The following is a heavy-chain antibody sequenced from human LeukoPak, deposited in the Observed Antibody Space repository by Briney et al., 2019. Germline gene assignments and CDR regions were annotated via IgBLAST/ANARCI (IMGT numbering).Heavy chain of an antibody. CDR3: ARTFRESYYDFWSGYSTLDY. V-gene: IGHV4-34*01. CDR1: GGSFSGYY. CDR2: INHSGST. D-gene: IGHD3-3*01. Sequence: KPSETLSLTCAVYGGSFSGYYWSWIRQPPGKGLEWIGEINHSGSTNYNPSLKSRVTISVDTSKNQFSLKLSSVTAADTAVYYCARTFRESYYDFWSGYSTLDYWGQGPLVTVSS. J-gene: IGHJ4*02.